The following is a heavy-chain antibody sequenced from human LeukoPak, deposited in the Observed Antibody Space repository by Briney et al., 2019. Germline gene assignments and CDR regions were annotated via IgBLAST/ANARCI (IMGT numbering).Heavy chain of an antibody. J-gene: IGHJ4*02. V-gene: IGHV4-39*02. D-gene: IGHD3-10*01. CDR1: GGSIRSSYYY. CDR2: IYDSGST. Sequence: PSETLSLTCTVSGGSIRSSYYYWGWIRQPPGKGLEWIGSIYDSGSTYYNPSLKSRVTISVDTSKNQFSLKLNSVTAADTAVYYCARDAGVLWFGELLYPSYYFDYWGQGTLVTVSS. CDR3: ARDAGVLWFGELLYPSYYFDY.